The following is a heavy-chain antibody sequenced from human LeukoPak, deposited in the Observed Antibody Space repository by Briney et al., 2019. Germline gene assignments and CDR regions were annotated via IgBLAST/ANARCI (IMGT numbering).Heavy chain of an antibody. D-gene: IGHD6-13*01. CDR1: GYTFTSYD. CDR2: MNPNSGNT. J-gene: IGHJ4*02. Sequence: GASVKVSCKASGYTFTSYDINWVRQAPGQGLEWMGWMNPNSGNTGYAQKFQGRVTMTRNTSISTAYMELSSLRSEDTAVYYCARYEQQLKNFDYWGQGTLVTVSS. V-gene: IGHV1-8*01. CDR3: ARYEQQLKNFDY.